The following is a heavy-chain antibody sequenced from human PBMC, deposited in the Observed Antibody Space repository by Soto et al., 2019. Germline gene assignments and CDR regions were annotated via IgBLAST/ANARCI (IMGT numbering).Heavy chain of an antibody. J-gene: IGHJ6*02. D-gene: IGHD6-6*01. CDR3: ARGGRLAASESRYYYGMDV. V-gene: IGHV5-51*01. Sequence: GESLKISCKGSGYSFTSYWIGWVRQMPGKGLEWMGIIYPGDSDTRYSPSFQGQVTISADKSISTAYLQWSSLKASDTAMYYCARGGRLAASESRYYYGMDVWGHGTTVTVSS. CDR1: GYSFTSYW. CDR2: IYPGDSDT.